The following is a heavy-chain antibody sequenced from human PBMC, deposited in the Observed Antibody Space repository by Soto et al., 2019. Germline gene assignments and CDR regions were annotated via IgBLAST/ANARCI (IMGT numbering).Heavy chain of an antibody. V-gene: IGHV1-8*01. D-gene: IGHD3-10*01. CDR3: ARGRITMVRGVIPSAY. CDR1: GYTFTSYD. J-gene: IGHJ4*02. Sequence: ASVKVSCKASGYTFTSYDINWVRQATGQGLEWMGWMNPNSGNTGYAQKFQGRVTMTRNTSISTAYMELSSLRSEDTAVYYCARGRITMVRGVIPSAYWGQGTLVTVSS. CDR2: MNPNSGNT.